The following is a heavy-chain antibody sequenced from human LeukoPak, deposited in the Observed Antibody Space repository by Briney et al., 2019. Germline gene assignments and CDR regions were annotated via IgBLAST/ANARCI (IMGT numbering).Heavy chain of an antibody. D-gene: IGHD3-10*01. J-gene: IGHJ6*04. CDR1: GYTFTNYA. V-gene: IGHV7-4-1*02. CDR3: ARRSMVQHLDV. CDR2: INTNTGNP. Sequence: ASVKVSCKASGYTFTNYAMNWVRQAPGQGLEWMGWINTNTGNPTYAQGFTGRFVFSLDSSVSTAYLQISSLKAEDTAMYYCARRSMVQHLDVWGKGTTVTVPS.